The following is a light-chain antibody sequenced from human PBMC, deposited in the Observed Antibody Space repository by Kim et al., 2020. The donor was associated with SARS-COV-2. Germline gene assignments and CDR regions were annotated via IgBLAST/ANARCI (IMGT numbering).Light chain of an antibody. CDR1: QDISKF. CDR3: QQYDNLPYT. CDR2: DAA. Sequence: SASVGDRVTITCQASQDISKFLNWYQQKPGKAPKLLIYDAANLESGVPSRFSGSGSGTDFTFTVSSLQPEDIATYFCQQYDNLPYTFGQGTKLEIK. J-gene: IGKJ2*01. V-gene: IGKV1-33*01.